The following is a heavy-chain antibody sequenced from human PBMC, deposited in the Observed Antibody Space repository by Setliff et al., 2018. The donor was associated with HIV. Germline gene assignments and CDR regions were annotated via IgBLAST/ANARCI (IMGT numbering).Heavy chain of an antibody. V-gene: IGHV4-39*07. CDR1: GGSISSSSYY. J-gene: IGHJ4*02. Sequence: SETLSLTCTVSGGSISSSSYYWGWIRQPPGKGLEWIGSIYYRGSTYYNPSLKSRVTISVDTSKNQFSLKLSSATAADTAVYYCARVRVAGTELDYWGQGTLVTVSS. D-gene: IGHD6-19*01. CDR2: IYYRGST. CDR3: ARVRVAGTELDY.